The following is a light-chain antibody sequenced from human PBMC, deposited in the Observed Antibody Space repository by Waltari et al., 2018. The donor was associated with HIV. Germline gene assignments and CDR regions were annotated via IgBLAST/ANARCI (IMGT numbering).Light chain of an antibody. J-gene: IGKJ4*01. CDR1: RTILYDSNNQNY. CDR2: WAS. V-gene: IGKV4-1*01. CDR3: QQYYSLPPT. Sequence: RSSRTILYDSNNQNYLAWYQQKPGQPPRVLIYWASTRAAGVPDRFSGSGSGTDFSLTISGLQADDVAVYYCQQYYSLPPTFGGGTRVEI.